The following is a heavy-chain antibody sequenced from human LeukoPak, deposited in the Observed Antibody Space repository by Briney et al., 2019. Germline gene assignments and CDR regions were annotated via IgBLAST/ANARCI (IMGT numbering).Heavy chain of an antibody. V-gene: IGHV4-59*01. CDR1: GVSISSYY. J-gene: IGHJ5*02. CDR2: IYYSGST. D-gene: IGHD6-19*01. Sequence: TETLSLTCTVSGVSISSYYRSWIPQPPGKGPVWIGYIYYSGSTNYNPSLKSRVTISVDTSKNQFSLKLSSVTAADTAVYYCARWGSGWPNWFDPWGQGTLVTVSS. CDR3: ARWGSGWPNWFDP.